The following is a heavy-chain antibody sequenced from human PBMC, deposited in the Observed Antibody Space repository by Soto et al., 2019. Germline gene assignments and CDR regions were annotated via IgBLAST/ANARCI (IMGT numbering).Heavy chain of an antibody. CDR2: INHSGST. Sequence: SETLSLTCAVYGGSFSGYDWSWIRQPPGKGLEWIGEINHSGSTNYNPSLKSRVTISVDTSKNQFSLKLSSVPAADTAVYYCARGQPIVRAILGGYYYYGMDVWGQGTTVTVSS. CDR1: GGSFSGYD. CDR3: ARGQPIVRAILGGYYYYGMDV. V-gene: IGHV4-34*01. D-gene: IGHD1-26*01. J-gene: IGHJ6*02.